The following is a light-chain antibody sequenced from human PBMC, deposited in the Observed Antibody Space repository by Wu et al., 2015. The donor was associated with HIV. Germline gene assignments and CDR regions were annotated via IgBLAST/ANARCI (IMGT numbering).Light chain of an antibody. CDR2: DAS. CDR3: QQRSNWPT. J-gene: IGKJ1*01. Sequence: EIVMTQSPATLSVSPGERATLSCRASQSVRSNLAWYQQKPGQAPRLLIYDASNRATGIPARFSGSGSGTDFTLTINSLEPEDFAVYYCQQRSNWPTFGQGTKVEIK. V-gene: IGKV3-11*01. CDR1: QSVRSN.